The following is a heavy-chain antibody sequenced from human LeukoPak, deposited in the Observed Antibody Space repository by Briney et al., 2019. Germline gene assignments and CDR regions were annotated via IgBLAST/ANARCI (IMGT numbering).Heavy chain of an antibody. D-gene: IGHD2-21*01. Sequence: GGSLRLSCAASGFTFSSYRMNWVRQAPGRGLEWVSSISSSSSYIYYADSVKGRFTISRDNAKNSLYLQMNSLRAEDTAVYYCARESYSARFDYWGQGTLVTVSS. CDR3: ARESYSARFDY. V-gene: IGHV3-21*01. CDR1: GFTFSSYR. CDR2: ISSSSSYI. J-gene: IGHJ4*02.